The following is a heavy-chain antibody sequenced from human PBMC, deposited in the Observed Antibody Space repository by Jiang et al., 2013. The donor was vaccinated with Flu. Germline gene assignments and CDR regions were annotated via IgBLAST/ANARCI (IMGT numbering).Heavy chain of an antibody. D-gene: IGHD4-17*01. V-gene: IGHV2-70*04. J-gene: IGHJ4*02. CDR2: IDWDDDK. CDR3: ARIHDYGDYGGVGYFDY. CDR1: GFSLSTSGMR. Sequence: PTQTLTLTCTFSGFSLSTSGMRVSWIRQPPGKALEWLARIDWDDDKFYSTSLKTRLTISKDTSKNQVVLTMTNMDPVDTATYYCARIHDYGDYGGVGYFDYWGQGTLVTVSS.